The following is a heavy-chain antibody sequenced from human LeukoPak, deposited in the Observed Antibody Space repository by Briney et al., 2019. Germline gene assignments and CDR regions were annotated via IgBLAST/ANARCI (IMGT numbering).Heavy chain of an antibody. CDR1: GYTFRSYG. J-gene: IGHJ6*03. Sequence: ASVKVSCKASGYTFRSYGISRVRQAPGQGLEWMGWISAYNGNTNSAQKIQGRVTMTTDTSTSTAYMELRSLRSDDTAVYYCARGPIIDIVIIPAADDYYYMDVWGKGTTVTVSS. CDR2: ISAYNGNT. V-gene: IGHV1-18*01. CDR3: ARGPIIDIVIIPAADDYYYMDV. D-gene: IGHD2-2*01.